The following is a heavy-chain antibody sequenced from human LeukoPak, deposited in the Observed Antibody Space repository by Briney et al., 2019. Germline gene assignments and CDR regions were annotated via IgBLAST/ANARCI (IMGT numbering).Heavy chain of an antibody. J-gene: IGHJ4*02. CDR3: GRNRGYDALDY. CDR2: ISGDGSRT. CDR1: GFALSTYW. D-gene: IGHD5-12*01. V-gene: IGHV3-74*01. Sequence: GGSLRLSCVASGFALSTYWMDWVRQAPGKGPEWISHISGDGSRTSYADSVKGRFTIFRDNAKNTLYLQMNSLRAEDTAVYYCGRNRGYDALDYWCQGTLVTVSS.